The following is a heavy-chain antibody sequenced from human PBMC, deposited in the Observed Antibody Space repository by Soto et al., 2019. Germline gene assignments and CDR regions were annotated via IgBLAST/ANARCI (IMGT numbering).Heavy chain of an antibody. CDR1: CGSFSGYY. V-gene: IGHV4-34*01. Sequence: SETLSLTCAVYCGSFSGYYWSWIRQPPWKGLEWIVEINHSGSNNYNPSLKSRVTISVDTSKNQFSLKLSSVTAADTAVDYCARGHYSGYFDYWGQGTMVTVSS. CDR2: INHSGSN. D-gene: IGHD1-26*01. J-gene: IGHJ4*02. CDR3: ARGHYSGYFDY.